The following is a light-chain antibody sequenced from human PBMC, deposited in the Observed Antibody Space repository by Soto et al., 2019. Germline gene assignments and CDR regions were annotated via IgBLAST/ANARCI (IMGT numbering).Light chain of an antibody. CDR3: QQRSNWPPRFT. V-gene: IGKV3-11*01. J-gene: IGKJ3*01. Sequence: EIVLTQSPATLSLSPGERATLSCRASQSVSSYLAWYQQKPGQAPRLLIYDASNRATGIPARFSGSGSGTDFTLTISSLEPEDFAVYFGQQRSNWPPRFTFGPGTKVDLK. CDR1: QSVSSY. CDR2: DAS.